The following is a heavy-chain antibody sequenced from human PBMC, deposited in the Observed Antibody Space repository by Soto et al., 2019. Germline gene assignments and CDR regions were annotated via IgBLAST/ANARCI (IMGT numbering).Heavy chain of an antibody. CDR3: AKDRPRRTSGYFFHY. CDR2: VSASGLNT. J-gene: IGHJ4*02. Sequence: EVQLLESGGKLVQPGGSLTLSCAASGFTFSTYAMAWVRQAPGKGLEWVSGVSASGLNTDYADPVKGRFYISRDNSKNPVSLHMKSLRAEDTALYCSAKDRPRRTSGYFFHYWGQGTPVTVSS. V-gene: IGHV3-23*01. CDR1: GFTFSTYA. D-gene: IGHD1-1*01.